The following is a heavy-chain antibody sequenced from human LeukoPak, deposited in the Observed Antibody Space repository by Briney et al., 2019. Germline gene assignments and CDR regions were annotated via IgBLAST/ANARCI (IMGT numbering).Heavy chain of an antibody. J-gene: IGHJ4*02. CDR3: ASIYSSSWYFDSSGYYY. D-gene: IGHD3-22*01. CDR2: IYYSGST. Sequence: KPSETLSLTCTVSGGSISSSSYYWGWIRQPPGKGLEWIGSIYYSGSTYYNPSLKSRVTISVDTSKNQFSLRLSSVTAADTAVYYCASIYSSSWYFDSSGYYYWGQGTLVTVSS. CDR1: GGSISSSSYY. V-gene: IGHV4-39*01.